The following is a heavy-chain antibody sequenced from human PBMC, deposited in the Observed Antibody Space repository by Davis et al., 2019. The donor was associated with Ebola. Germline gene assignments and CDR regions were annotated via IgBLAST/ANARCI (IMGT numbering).Heavy chain of an antibody. J-gene: IGHJ5*02. D-gene: IGHD3-3*01. CDR1: GGSISSYY. CDR3: ARLGGYDFWSGYYGPSWFDP. V-gene: IGHV4-59*08. CDR2: IYYSGST. Sequence: SETLSLTCTVSGGSISSYYWSWIRQPPGKGLEWIGYIYYSGSTNYNPSLKSRVTISVDTSKNQFSLKLSSVTAADTAVYYCARLGGYDFWSGYYGPSWFDPWGQGTLVTVSS.